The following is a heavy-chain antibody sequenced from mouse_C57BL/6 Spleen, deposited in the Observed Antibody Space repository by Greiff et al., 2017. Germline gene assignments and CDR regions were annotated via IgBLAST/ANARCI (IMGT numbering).Heavy chain of an antibody. CDR3: AREDYGNPYYYAMDY. V-gene: IGHV1-53*01. CDR2: INPSNGGT. CDR1: GYTFTSYW. Sequence: VQLQQPGTELVKPGASVKLSCKASGYTFTSYWMHWVKQRPGQGLEWIGNINPSNGGTNYNEKFKSKATLTVDKSSSTAYMQLSSLTSEDSAVYYCAREDYGNPYYYAMDYWGQGTSVTVSS. D-gene: IGHD2-1*01. J-gene: IGHJ4*01.